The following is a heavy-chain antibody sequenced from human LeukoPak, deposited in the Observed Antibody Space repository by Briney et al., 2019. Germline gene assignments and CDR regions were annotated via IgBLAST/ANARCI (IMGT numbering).Heavy chain of an antibody. D-gene: IGHD3-22*01. CDR1: GFTFSSYW. J-gene: IGHJ4*02. CDR2: INSDGSVT. Sequence: GGSLRLSCAASGFTFSSYWMHWVRQDPVKGLAWVSRINSDGSVTGYAGSVKGRFTISRDNAKNTLYVQMSNLRAEDTAVYYCVRDFYGSSGPYYFDYWGQGTLVTVSS. V-gene: IGHV3-74*01. CDR3: VRDFYGSSGPYYFDY.